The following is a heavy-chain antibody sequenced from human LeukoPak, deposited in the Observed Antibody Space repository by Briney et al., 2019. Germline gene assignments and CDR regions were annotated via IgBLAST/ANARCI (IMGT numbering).Heavy chain of an antibody. Sequence: GASVKVSSKASGYTFTGYYMHWVRQAPGQGLEWMGWINPNSGGTSYAQKFQGRVTMTRDTSISTAYMELSRLRSDDTAVYYCARDRRYDILTGSGYYYMDVWGKGTTVTVSS. CDR3: ARDRRYDILTGSGYYYMDV. D-gene: IGHD3-9*01. CDR1: GYTFTGYY. CDR2: INPNSGGT. J-gene: IGHJ6*03. V-gene: IGHV1-2*02.